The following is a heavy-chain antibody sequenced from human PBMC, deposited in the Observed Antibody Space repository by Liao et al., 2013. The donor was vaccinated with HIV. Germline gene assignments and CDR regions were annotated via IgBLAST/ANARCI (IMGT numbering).Heavy chain of an antibody. J-gene: IGHJ3*02. CDR3: ARGQKPRITMVPGRGRDYAFDI. D-gene: IGHD3-10*01. CDR2: IYYSGST. Sequence: VQLQESGPGLVRPSQTLSLTCTVSSASISSGDYYWSWVRQAPGKGLDWIGYIYYSGSTSYYPSLYNPSLKSRVTISVDTSKNQFSLKLSSVTAADTAVYYCARGQKPRITMVPGRGRDYAFDIWGQGTMVTVSS. V-gene: IGHV4-30-4*08. CDR1: SASISSGDYY.